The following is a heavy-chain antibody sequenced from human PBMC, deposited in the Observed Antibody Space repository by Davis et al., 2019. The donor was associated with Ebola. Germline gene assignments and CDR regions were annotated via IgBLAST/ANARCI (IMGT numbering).Heavy chain of an antibody. CDR1: GYRFTSYW. V-gene: IGHV5-51*01. CDR3: ARGTSLARNFDY. J-gene: IGHJ4*02. CDR2: IYPDDSDT. Sequence: GESLKISCKGSGYRFTSYWIGWVRQMPGKGLEWMGIIYPDDSDTRYSPSFQGQVTISADESISTAYLQWSSLKASDAAMYYCARGTSLARNFDYWGQGTLVIVSS. D-gene: IGHD3-3*02.